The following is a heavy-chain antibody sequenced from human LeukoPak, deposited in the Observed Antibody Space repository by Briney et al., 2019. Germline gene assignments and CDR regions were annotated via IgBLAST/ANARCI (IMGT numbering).Heavy chain of an antibody. CDR2: IIPIFGTA. CDR3: ARDNYYGSRRTYYYYYMDV. D-gene: IGHD3-10*01. V-gene: IGHV1-69*05. CDR1: GGTFSSYA. J-gene: IGHJ6*03. Sequence: SVKVSCKASGGTFSSYAISWVRQAPGQGLEWMGGIIPIFGTANYAQKFQGRVTITTDESTSTAYMELSSLRSEDTAVYYCARDNYYGSRRTYYYYYMDVWGKGTTVTASS.